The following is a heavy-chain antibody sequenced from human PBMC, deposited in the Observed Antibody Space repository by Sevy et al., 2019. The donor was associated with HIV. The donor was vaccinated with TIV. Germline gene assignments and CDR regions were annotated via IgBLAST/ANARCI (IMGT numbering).Heavy chain of an antibody. J-gene: IGHJ4*02. Sequence: ASVKVSCKASGYTFTGYYMHWVRQAPGQGLEWMGWINPNSGGTNYAQKFQGRVTMTRDTSISTAYMELSRLRSDDTAVYYWGGGGEGSGSYPHWGQGTLVTVSS. CDR2: INPNSGGT. D-gene: IGHD3-10*01. CDR1: GYTFTGYY. V-gene: IGHV1-2*02. CDR3: GGGGEGSGSYPH.